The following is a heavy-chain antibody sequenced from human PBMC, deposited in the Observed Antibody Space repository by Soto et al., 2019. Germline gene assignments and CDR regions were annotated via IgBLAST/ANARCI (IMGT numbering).Heavy chain of an antibody. CDR2: IISTGIST. CDR3: AKGNYGDYGGFDP. D-gene: IGHD4-17*01. V-gene: IGHV3-23*01. J-gene: IGHJ5*02. CDR1: GFSFSTFA. Sequence: EVQILESGGGLIQPGGSLRLSCAASGFSFSTFAMTWVRQAPGKGLEWVSTIISTGISTYCADSVKGRFTISRANSKNTLYLQMNSLRAEDSAVYYCAKGNYGDYGGFDPWGQGTLVTVSS.